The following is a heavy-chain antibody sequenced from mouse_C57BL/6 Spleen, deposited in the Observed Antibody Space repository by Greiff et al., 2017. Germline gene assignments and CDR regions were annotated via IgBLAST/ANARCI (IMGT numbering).Heavy chain of an antibody. D-gene: IGHD3-1*01. CDR1: GYTFTSYW. CDR2: IDPSDSYT. CDR3: ARDNEGFGHYFDY. V-gene: IGHV1-50*01. J-gene: IGHJ2*01. Sequence: QVQLQQPGAELVKPGASVKLSCKASGYTFTSYWMQWVKQRPGQGLEWIGEIDPSDSYTNYNQKFKGKATLTVDTSSSTAYMQLSSLTSEDSAVYYCARDNEGFGHYFDYWGQGTTLTVSS.